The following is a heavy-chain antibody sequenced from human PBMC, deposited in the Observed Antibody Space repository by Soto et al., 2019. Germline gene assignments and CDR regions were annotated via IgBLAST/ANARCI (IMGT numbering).Heavy chain of an antibody. V-gene: IGHV1-69*02. Sequence: QVQLVQSGAEVKKPGSSVKVSCKASGGTFSTYTINWVRQASGQGLEWMGRIIPLLDVTNNAQRFQGRVTITADKSTSTVYMELTSLTSQDTAVYYCARNSGTVGSDDSWGQGTPVTVSS. CDR3: ARNSGTVGSDDS. CDR2: IIPLLDVT. J-gene: IGHJ4*02. CDR1: GGTFSTYT. D-gene: IGHD3-10*01.